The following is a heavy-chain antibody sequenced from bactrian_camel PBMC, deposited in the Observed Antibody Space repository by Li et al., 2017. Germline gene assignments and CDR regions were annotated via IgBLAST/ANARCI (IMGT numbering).Heavy chain of an antibody. CDR1: GSIPTKRY. J-gene: IGHJ4*01. Sequence: HVQLVESGGGSAQAGGSLRLSCAASGSIPTKRYMAWFRQAPGKEREGVAAIKTGTGSIRYADSVKGRFSISQDNAKDTLYLQMDRLKPDDTAMYYCAADPACSRPLSAILQYNYRGQGTQVTVS. V-gene: IGHV3S54*01. CDR2: IKTGTGSI. CDR3: AADPACSRPLSAILQYNY. D-gene: IGHD2*01.